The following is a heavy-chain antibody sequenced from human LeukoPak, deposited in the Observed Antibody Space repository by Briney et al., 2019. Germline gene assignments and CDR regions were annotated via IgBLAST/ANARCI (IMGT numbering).Heavy chain of an antibody. CDR3: ASHPNYTAMANYFDY. J-gene: IGHJ4*02. Sequence: GGSLRLSCAASGFTFSSYGMHWVRQAPGKGLEWVAFIRYDGSNKYYADSVKGRFTISRDNAKTSLFLQMNSLRVEDTAVYYCASHPNYTAMANYFDYWGQGTLVTVSS. CDR1: GFTFSSYG. V-gene: IGHV3-30*02. CDR2: IRYDGSNK. D-gene: IGHD5-18*01.